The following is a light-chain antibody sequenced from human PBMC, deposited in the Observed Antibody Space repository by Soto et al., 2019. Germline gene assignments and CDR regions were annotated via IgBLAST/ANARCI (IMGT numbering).Light chain of an antibody. V-gene: IGKV3-20*01. Sequence: EIVLTQSPGTLSLSPGERATLSCRASQSVSSIYLAWYQQKPGQAPRLLIYGASSRATGIPDRFSGSGSGTDFTLTISRLEPEDFAVYYCQQFSNSLTFGQGTRLE. CDR2: GAS. CDR3: QQFSNSLT. J-gene: IGKJ5*01. CDR1: QSVSSIY.